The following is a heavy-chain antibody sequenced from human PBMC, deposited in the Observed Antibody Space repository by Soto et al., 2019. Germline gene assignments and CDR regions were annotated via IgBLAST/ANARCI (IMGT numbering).Heavy chain of an antibody. V-gene: IGHV1-2*02. CDR2: INPNSGGT. D-gene: IGHD6-13*01. Sequence: GASVKVSCKASGYTFTGYYMHWVRQAPGQGLEWMGWINPNSGGTNYAQKFQGRVTMTRDTSISTAYMELSRLRSDDTAVYYCARPTKNSSSWGYYFDYWGQGTLVTVSS. CDR3: ARPTKNSSSWGYYFDY. CDR1: GYTFTGYY. J-gene: IGHJ4*02.